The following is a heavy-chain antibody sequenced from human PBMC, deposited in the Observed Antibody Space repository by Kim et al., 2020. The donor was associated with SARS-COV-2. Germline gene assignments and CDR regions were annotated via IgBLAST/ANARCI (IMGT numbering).Heavy chain of an antibody. J-gene: IGHJ5*02. D-gene: IGHD6-19*01. CDR3: AREGGGSSGWSWFDP. CDR1: GFTFSSYS. V-gene: IGHV3-21*01. CDR2: ISSSSIYI. Sequence: GGSLRLSCAASGFTFSSYSMNWVRQAPGKGLEWVSSISSSSIYIYYADPAKGRFTISRDNAKNSLYLQMNSLRAEDTAVYYCAREGGGSSGWSWFDPWGQGTLVTVSS.